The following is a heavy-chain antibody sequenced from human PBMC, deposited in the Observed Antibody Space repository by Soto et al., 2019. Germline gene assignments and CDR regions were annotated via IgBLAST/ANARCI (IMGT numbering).Heavy chain of an antibody. V-gene: IGHV3-21*01. D-gene: IGHD3-3*01. J-gene: IGHJ4*02. CDR3: ARLHYDFWSGYQQDYYFDY. Sequence: GGSLRLSCAASGFTFSGYSMNWVRQAPGKGLEWVSSISSSSSYIYYADSVKGRFTISRDNAKNSLYLQMNSLRAEDTAVYYCARLHYDFWSGYQQDYYFDYWGQGTLVTVSS. CDR1: GFTFSGYS. CDR2: ISSSSSYI.